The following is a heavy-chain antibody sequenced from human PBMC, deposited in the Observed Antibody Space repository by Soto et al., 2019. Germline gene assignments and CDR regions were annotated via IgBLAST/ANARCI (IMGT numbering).Heavy chain of an antibody. J-gene: IGHJ6*02. CDR3: AKDLRREYYDHYYYYYGMDV. CDR2: ISGSGGST. CDR1: GFTFSSYA. D-gene: IGHD3-3*01. Sequence: GGSLRLSCAASGFTFSSYAMSWVRQAPGKGLEWVSAISGSGGSTYYADSVKGRFTISRDNSKNTLYLQMNSLRAEDTAVYYCAKDLRREYYDHYYYYYGMDVWGQGTTVTVS. V-gene: IGHV3-23*01.